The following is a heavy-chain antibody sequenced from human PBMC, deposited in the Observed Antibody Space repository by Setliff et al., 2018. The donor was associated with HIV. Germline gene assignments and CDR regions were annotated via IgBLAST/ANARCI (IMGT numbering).Heavy chain of an antibody. D-gene: IGHD2-8*01. CDR1: GYSFTTYD. Sequence: ASVKVSCKASGYSFTTYDINCARQAPGQGLEWMGWVDPNTGNAGYEQKFQGRVTMTRDTSISTAYMELSSLTSEDTAVYYCARMEYDVRGRAPNWFDPWGPGTLVTVSS. CDR2: VDPNTGNA. J-gene: IGHJ5*02. V-gene: IGHV1-8*01. CDR3: ARMEYDVRGRAPNWFDP.